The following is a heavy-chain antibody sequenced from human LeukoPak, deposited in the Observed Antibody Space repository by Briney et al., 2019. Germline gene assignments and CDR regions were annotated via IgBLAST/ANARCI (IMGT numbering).Heavy chain of an antibody. CDR1: GGSISSYY. J-gene: IGHJ4*02. CDR2: IYYSGST. Sequence: SSETLSLTCNVSGGSISSYYWSWIRQPPGKGLEWIGYIYYSGSTNYNPSLKSRVTISIDTSKNQLSLRLRSVTAADTAVYYCARGGSSGWLDYWGQGTLVTVSS. V-gene: IGHV4-59*01. D-gene: IGHD6-19*01. CDR3: ARGGSSGWLDY.